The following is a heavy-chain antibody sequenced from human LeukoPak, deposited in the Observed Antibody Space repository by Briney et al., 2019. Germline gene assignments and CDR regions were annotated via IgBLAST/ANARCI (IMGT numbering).Heavy chain of an antibody. CDR1: GYTFTGYY. J-gene: IGHJ4*02. V-gene: IGHV1-2*02. CDR3: AREPYYYDSSGYYPFDY. D-gene: IGHD3-22*01. Sequence: GASVKVSCKASGYTFTGYYMHWVRQAPGQGLEWMGWINPNSGGTNYAQKFQGRVTMTRDTSISTAYMELSRLRSDDTAVYYCAREPYYYDSSGYYPFDYWGQGTLVTVSS. CDR2: INPNSGGT.